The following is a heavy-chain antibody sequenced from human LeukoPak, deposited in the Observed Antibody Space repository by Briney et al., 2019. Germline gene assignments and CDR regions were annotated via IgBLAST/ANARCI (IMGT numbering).Heavy chain of an antibody. CDR2: ISFDGSNK. Sequence: PGRALTLSCTASRFTFKRYGMHGARQARGKGLEWVADISFDGSNKYYADSEKGRLNISRDNSKNTMYLQMNSLGAEDTAVYYCARDGYDLNTPMVSTICDHWGQGSLVTVSS. CDR3: ARDGYDLNTPMVSTICDH. J-gene: IGHJ4*02. CDR1: RFTFKRYG. D-gene: IGHD5-18*01. V-gene: IGHV3-30*03.